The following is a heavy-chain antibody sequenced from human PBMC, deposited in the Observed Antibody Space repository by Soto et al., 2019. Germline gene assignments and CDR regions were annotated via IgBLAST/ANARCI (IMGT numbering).Heavy chain of an antibody. CDR2: INHSGST. CDR1: GGSFSGYY. D-gene: IGHD5-18*01. CDR3: TREQSDDSSFDP. Sequence: TSETLSLTSAVYGGSFSGYYWSWIRQPPGKGLEWIGEINHSGSTNYNPSLKSRVTISLDKSKSQFSLRLSSVTAADTAVYYCTREQSDDSSFDPWGQGTLLTVSS. J-gene: IGHJ5*02. V-gene: IGHV4-34*01.